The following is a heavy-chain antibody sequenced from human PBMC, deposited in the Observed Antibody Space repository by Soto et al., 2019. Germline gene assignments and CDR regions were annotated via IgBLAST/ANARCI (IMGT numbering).Heavy chain of an antibody. V-gene: IGHV3-23*01. J-gene: IGHJ4*02. CDR3: AKDPLYCSGGSCPTAYFDY. CDR1: GFTFSSYA. D-gene: IGHD2-15*01. Sequence: EVQLLESGGGLLQPGGSLRLSCAASGFTFSSYAMSWVRQAPGKGLEWVSAISGSGGSTYYADSVKGRFTISRYNSENPLYLQMNSLRAEDTAVYYCAKDPLYCSGGSCPTAYFDYWGQGTLVTVSS. CDR2: ISGSGGST.